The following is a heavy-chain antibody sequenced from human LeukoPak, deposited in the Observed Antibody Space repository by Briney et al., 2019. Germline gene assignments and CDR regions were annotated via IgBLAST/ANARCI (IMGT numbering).Heavy chain of an antibody. CDR2: IYYSGST. D-gene: IGHD3-22*01. V-gene: IGHV4-39*01. CDR3: ARRRYSGGYYDY. Sequence: SETLSLTCTVSGGSISSSSYYRGWIRQPPGKGLEWIGSIYYSGSTYYNPSLKSRVTISVDTSKNQSSLKLSSVTAADTAVYYCARRRYSGGYYDYWGQGTLVTVSS. J-gene: IGHJ4*02. CDR1: GGSISSSSYY.